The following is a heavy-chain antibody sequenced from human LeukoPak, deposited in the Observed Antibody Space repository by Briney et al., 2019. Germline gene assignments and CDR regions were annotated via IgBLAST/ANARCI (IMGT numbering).Heavy chain of an antibody. CDR2: IYHSGST. Sequence: SETLSLTCTVSGGSISSFYWSWIRQPPGKGLEWIGKIYHSGSTNYNPSLKSRVTISVDTSKNQISLKLSSVTAADTAVYYCARSPQHYDFWSGYSTYFDYWGQGTLVTVSS. CDR1: GGSISSFY. CDR3: ARSPQHYDFWSGYSTYFDY. D-gene: IGHD3-3*01. J-gene: IGHJ4*02. V-gene: IGHV4-59*01.